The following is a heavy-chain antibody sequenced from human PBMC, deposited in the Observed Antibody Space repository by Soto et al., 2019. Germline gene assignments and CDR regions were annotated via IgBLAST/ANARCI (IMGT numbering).Heavy chain of an antibody. CDR2: ISSFSNYM. CDR3: ARSGPYGDYDY. D-gene: IGHD4-17*01. V-gene: IGHV3-21*01. CDR1: GFTFNSYS. J-gene: IGHJ4*02. Sequence: GGSLRLSCAVSGFTFNSYSMNWVRQAPGKGLEWVSSISSFSNYMYYTDSVKGRFTISRDNARNSLYLQMNSLRAEDTAVYYCARSGPYGDYDYWGQGTLVTVSS.